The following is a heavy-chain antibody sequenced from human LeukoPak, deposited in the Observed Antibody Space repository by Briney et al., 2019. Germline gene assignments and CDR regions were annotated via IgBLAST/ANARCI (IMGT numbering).Heavy chain of an antibody. V-gene: IGHV3-53*01. CDR2: IYIGGST. J-gene: IGHJ4*02. CDR1: GFTVSSNY. D-gene: IGHD3-10*01. Sequence: GGSLRLSCAASGFTVSSNYMSWVRQAPGKGLEWVSVIYIGGSTYYADSVKGRFTITSDNSKNTLYLQMNSLRAEDTAVYYCARGCYGSGSYSPFDYWGQGTLVTVSS. CDR3: ARGCYGSGSYSPFDY.